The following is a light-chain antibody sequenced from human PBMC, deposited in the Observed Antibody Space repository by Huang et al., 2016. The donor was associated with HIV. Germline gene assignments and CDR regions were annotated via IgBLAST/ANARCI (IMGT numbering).Light chain of an antibody. Sequence: DIQMTQSPSSLSASEGDRVTVTCRASQGIGTSLAWYQQKAGQVPRLLIFGASTLQSGVPSRFSGSVSGTSFTLTISSLQPEDVATYYCQKYNSAPRTFGQGTKVEI. V-gene: IGKV1-27*01. CDR1: QGIGTS. CDR3: QKYNSAPRT. CDR2: GAS. J-gene: IGKJ1*01.